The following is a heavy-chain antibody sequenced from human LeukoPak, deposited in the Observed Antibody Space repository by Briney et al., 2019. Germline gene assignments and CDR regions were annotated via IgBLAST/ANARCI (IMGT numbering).Heavy chain of an antibody. Sequence: PSETLSLTCAVSGGSISGGGYSWSWIRQPPGKGLEWIGYIYHSGSTYYNPSLKSRVTISVDRSKNQFSLKLSSVTAADTAVYYCARVVYGSGSFRFDIWGQGTMVTVSS. CDR1: GGSISGGGYS. J-gene: IGHJ3*02. CDR3: ARVVYGSGSFRFDI. V-gene: IGHV4-30-2*01. D-gene: IGHD3-10*01. CDR2: IYHSGST.